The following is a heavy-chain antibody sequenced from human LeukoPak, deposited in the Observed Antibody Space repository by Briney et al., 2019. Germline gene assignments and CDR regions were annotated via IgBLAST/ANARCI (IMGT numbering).Heavy chain of an antibody. CDR3: ARKPAEGLAKYNWFDP. J-gene: IGHJ5*02. Sequence: ASVKVSCKASGYTFTSYGISWVRQAPGQGLEWMGWISAYNGNTNYAQKLQGRVTMTTDTSTSTAYMELRSLRSDDTAVYYYARKPAEGLAKYNWFDPWGQGTLVTVSS. V-gene: IGHV1-18*01. CDR1: GYTFTSYG. D-gene: IGHD6-19*01. CDR2: ISAYNGNT.